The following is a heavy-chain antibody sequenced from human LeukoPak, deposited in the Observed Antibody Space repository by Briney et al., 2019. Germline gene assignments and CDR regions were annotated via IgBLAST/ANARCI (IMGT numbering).Heavy chain of an antibody. CDR1: GFRFSNHG. CDR3: ARDYSSGWYEAFDI. Sequence: PGGSLRLSCAGSGFRFSNHGMNWVRQAPGKGLEWVSGISPRGDITYYADSVEGRFTISRDNAKNSLYLQMNSLRAEDTAVYYCARDYSSGWYEAFDIWGQGTMVTVSS. CDR2: ISPRGDIT. V-gene: IGHV3-21*01. D-gene: IGHD6-19*01. J-gene: IGHJ3*02.